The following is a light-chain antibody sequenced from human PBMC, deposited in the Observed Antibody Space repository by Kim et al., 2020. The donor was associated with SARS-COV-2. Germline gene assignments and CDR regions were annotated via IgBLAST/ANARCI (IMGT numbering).Light chain of an antibody. V-gene: IGLV3-19*01. CDR3: NSRDSNDNVV. CDR1: SLRSYY. J-gene: IGLJ2*01. Sequence: VALGQTVRITCQGDSLRSYYATWYQQKPGQAPIVVIYGKNNRPSGIPDRFSGSSSGNTASLTITGTQAGDETDYYCNSRDSNDNVVFGGGTKVTVL. CDR2: GKN.